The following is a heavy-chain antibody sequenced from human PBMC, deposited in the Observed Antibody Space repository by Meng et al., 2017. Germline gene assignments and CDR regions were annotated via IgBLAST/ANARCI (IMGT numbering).Heavy chain of an antibody. V-gene: IGHV3-11*04. J-gene: IGHJ3*02. D-gene: IGHD1-26*01. CDR3: ARIRVAWEPRHI. CDR2: ISSSGSTI. Sequence: GESLKISCAASGFTFSDYYMSWIRQAPGKGLEWVSYISSSGSTIYYEDSVKGRFTISRDNAKNSLYLQMNSLRAEDTAVYYCARIRVAWEPRHIWGQGTMVTVSS. CDR1: GFTFSDYY.